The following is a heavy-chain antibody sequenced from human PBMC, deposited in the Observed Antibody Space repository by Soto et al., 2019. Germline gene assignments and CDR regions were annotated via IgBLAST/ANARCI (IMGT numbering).Heavy chain of an antibody. V-gene: IGHV3-74*01. CDR1: GFAFGNSW. Sequence: GGSLRLSCAASGFAFGNSWMHWVRQPPGKGPEWVSRMTSDGRTTQYADSVKGRFTVSRDNAKNTLYLQMNSLRAEDTAVYYCATAEVDYWGPGTLVTVSS. CDR2: MTSDGRTT. CDR3: ATAEVDY. J-gene: IGHJ4*02.